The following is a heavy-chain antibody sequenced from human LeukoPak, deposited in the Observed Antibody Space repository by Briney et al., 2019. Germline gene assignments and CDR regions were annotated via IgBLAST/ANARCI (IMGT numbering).Heavy chain of an antibody. CDR3: VYCSSTSCPDY. Sequence: ASVKVSCKASGYTFTSYDINWVRQATGQGLEWMGWMNPNGGNTGYAQKFQGRVTITRNTSISTAYMELSSLRSEDTAVYYCVYCSSTSCPDYWGQGTLVTVSS. J-gene: IGHJ4*02. CDR1: GYTFTSYD. CDR2: MNPNGGNT. D-gene: IGHD2-2*01. V-gene: IGHV1-8*03.